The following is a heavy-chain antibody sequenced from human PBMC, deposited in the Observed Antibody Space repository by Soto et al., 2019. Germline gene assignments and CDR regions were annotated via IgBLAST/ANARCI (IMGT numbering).Heavy chain of an antibody. V-gene: IGHV3-21*01. J-gene: IGHJ5*02. Sequence: PGGSLRLSCAASGFTFSSYSMNWVRQAPGKGLEWVSSISSSSSYIYYADSVKGRFTISRDNAKRSLYLQMISLTAEDTAMYDCVRGGGGGLFDPWGQGTMVTVSS. CDR3: VRGGGGGLFDP. CDR1: GFTFSSYS. CDR2: ISSSSSYI. D-gene: IGHD2-15*01.